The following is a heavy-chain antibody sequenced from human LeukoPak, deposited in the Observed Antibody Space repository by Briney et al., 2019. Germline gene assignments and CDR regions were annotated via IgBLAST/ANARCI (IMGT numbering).Heavy chain of an antibody. CDR2: IYYSGST. CDR3: ARSVDIWSRNWIDP. V-gene: IGHV4-39*01. CDR1: GGSISSSDYY. J-gene: IGHJ5*02. D-gene: IGHD3-3*01. Sequence: PSETLSLTCTVPGGSISSSDYYWDWIRQPPGKGLEWIGSIYYSGSTYYNPSLKSRVTISVDTSKNQFSLKLSSVMAADTAVYYCARSVDIWSRNWIDPWGQGTLVTVSS.